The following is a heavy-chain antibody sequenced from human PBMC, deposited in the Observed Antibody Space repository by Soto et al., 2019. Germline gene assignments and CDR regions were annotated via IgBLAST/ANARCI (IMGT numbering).Heavy chain of an antibody. CDR2: ISAYNGNT. Sequence: ASVKVSCKASGYTFTSYGISWVRQAPGQGLEWMGWISAYNGNTNYAQKLQGRVTMTTDTSTSTAYMELRSLRSDDTAVYYCARDEGLTRYYYYGMDVWGQGTTVTVSS. D-gene: IGHD7-27*01. CDR1: GYTFTSYG. V-gene: IGHV1-18*01. CDR3: ARDEGLTRYYYYGMDV. J-gene: IGHJ6*02.